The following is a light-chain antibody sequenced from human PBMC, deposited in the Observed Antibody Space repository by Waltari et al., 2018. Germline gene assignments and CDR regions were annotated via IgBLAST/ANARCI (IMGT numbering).Light chain of an antibody. CDR3: SSQSFNSIVL. V-gene: IGLV2-14*03. CDR2: YVT. Sequence: QSALTQPASVSGSPGQSITLSCSGFGIDLVGADFLSWYQHHPGQAPKVIIYYVTNRPSGISDRFSASKSANTASLTISGLQPDDEGDYYCSSQSFNSIVLFGGGTQVTVL. CDR1: GIDLVGADF. J-gene: IGLJ3*02.